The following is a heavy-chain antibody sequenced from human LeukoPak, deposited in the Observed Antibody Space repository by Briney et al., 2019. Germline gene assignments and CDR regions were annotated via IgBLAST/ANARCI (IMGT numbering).Heavy chain of an antibody. D-gene: IGHD3-3*01. CDR3: ATGWSGYFASLDY. J-gene: IGHJ4*02. CDR2: ISAYNGDT. V-gene: IGHV1-18*04. CDR1: GYTFTGYY. Sequence: ASVKVSCKASGYTFTGYYLHWVRQAAGQGLEWMGWISAYNGDTDYAQNLQGRVTMTTDTSTSTAYMELRSLRSDDTAVYYCATGWSGYFASLDYWGQGTLVTVAS.